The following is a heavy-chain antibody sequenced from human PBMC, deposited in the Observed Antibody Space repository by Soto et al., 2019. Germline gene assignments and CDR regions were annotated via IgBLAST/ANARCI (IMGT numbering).Heavy chain of an antibody. Sequence: TSETLSLTCAVSGYPISSGYYWDWIRQPPGKGLEWIGIIHHSGSTYYNPSLRSRITISVDTSKNQFSLKMPSVTAADTAVYYCARSSGYVPAGYRGKGILVTVSS. D-gene: IGHD5-12*01. V-gene: IGHV4-38-2*01. J-gene: IGHJ4*02. CDR3: ARSSGYVPAGY. CDR2: IHHSGST. CDR1: GYPISSGYY.